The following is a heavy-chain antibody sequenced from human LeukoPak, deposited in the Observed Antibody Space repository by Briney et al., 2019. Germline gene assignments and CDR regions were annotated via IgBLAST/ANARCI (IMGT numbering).Heavy chain of an antibody. V-gene: IGHV4-39*01. Sequence: SETLSLTCTVSGGSIRSSSYYWGWIRQPPGKGLEWIGNIYYSGSTYYNPSLKSRVTISVDTSKNQFSLKLSSVTAADTAVYYCATGKDIVVVVAATLEYWGQGTLVTVSS. D-gene: IGHD2-15*01. CDR1: GGSIRSSSYY. CDR3: ATGKDIVVVVAATLEY. CDR2: IYYSGST. J-gene: IGHJ4*02.